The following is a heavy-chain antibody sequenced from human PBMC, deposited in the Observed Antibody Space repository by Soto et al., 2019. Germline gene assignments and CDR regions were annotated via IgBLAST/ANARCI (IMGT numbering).Heavy chain of an antibody. CDR3: ASSLPGYGDCLSY. J-gene: IGHJ4*02. D-gene: IGHD4-17*01. CDR1: GGTFSSYT. V-gene: IGHV1-69*02. Sequence: QVQLVQSGAEVKKPGSSVKVSCKASGGTFSSYTISWVRQAPGQGLEWMGRIIPILGIANYAQKFQGRVTFTADKSTSTAYMELSSLRSEDTAVYYCASSLPGYGDCLSYWGQGTLVTVSS. CDR2: IIPILGIA.